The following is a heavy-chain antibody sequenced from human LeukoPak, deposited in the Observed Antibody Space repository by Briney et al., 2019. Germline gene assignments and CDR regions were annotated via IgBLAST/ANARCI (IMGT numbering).Heavy chain of an antibody. V-gene: IGHV5-51*01. J-gene: IGHJ4*02. D-gene: IGHD2-21*02. CDR2: IYPGDSKF. CDR3: ARQGAYCGGDCYSGPDDY. CDR1: GYSFTSYW. Sequence: GESLKISCKGSGYSFTSYWIGWVRQMPGKGLEWMGIIYPGDSKFRYSPSFQGQVTISADKSISTAYLQWSSLKASDTAMYYCARQGAYCGGDCYSGPDDYWGQGTLVTVSS.